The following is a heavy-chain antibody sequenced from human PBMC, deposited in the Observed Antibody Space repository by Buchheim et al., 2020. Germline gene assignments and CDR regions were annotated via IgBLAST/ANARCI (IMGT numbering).Heavy chain of an antibody. CDR1: GGSFSGYY. CDR2: INHSGST. CDR3: ARSRLVNYYYGMDV. V-gene: IGHV4-34*01. J-gene: IGHJ6*02. Sequence: VQLQQWGAGLLKPSETLSLTCAVYGGSFSGYYWSWIRQPPGKGLEWIGEINHSGSTNYNPSIKSRVTISVEPSKNQFSLKLSSVTAADTAVYYCARSRLVNYYYGMDVWGQGTT.